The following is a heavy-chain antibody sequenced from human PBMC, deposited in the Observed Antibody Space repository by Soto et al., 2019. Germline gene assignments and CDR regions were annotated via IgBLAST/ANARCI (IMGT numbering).Heavy chain of an antibody. CDR1: GFSFSRDW. CDR3: ARAKYSSGSFDY. D-gene: IGHD6-19*01. J-gene: IGHJ4*02. Sequence: PGGSLRLSCAASGFSFSRDWMSWVRQAPGKGLEWVANIKQDGSEKYYVDSVKGRFTISRDNAKNSLYLQMNSLRAEDTAVYYCARAKYSSGSFDYWGQGTLVTVSS. V-gene: IGHV3-7*01. CDR2: IKQDGSEK.